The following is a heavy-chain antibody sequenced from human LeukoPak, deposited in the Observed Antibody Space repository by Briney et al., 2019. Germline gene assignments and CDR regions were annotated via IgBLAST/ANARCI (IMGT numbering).Heavy chain of an antibody. Sequence: GGSLRLSCAASGSTFSLYWMNWVRRAPGKGLEWVANIKQDGSEKNYVDSVKGRFTISRDNAKNSLYLQMNNLRVEDTAMYFCAGGTGFIIKDWGQGTLVTVSS. CDR2: IKQDGSEK. J-gene: IGHJ4*02. CDR1: GSTFSLYW. V-gene: IGHV3-7*03. CDR3: AGGTGFIIKD. D-gene: IGHD3-9*01.